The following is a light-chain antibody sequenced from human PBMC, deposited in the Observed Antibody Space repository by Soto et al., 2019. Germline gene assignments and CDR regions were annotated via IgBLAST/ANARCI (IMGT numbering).Light chain of an antibody. CDR2: DAS. CDR1: QSVSSY. Sequence: EIVVTKSPSTLSLSPGERATLSCRASQSVSSYLAWYQQKPGQAPRLLIYDASNRATGIPARFSGSGSGTDFTLTISSLASEDFAVYYCQQRSNFIPFGQGTRLAI. V-gene: IGKV3-11*01. CDR3: QQRSNFIP. J-gene: IGKJ5*01.